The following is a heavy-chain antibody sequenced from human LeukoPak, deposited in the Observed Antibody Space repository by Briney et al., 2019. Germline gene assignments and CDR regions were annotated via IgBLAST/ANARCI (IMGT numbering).Heavy chain of an antibody. Sequence: EASVKVSCKASGYTFTSYGISWVRQAPGQGLEWMGWISAYNGNTNYAQKLQGRVTMTTDTSTSTAYMELRSLRSDDTAVYYCARGVGYGYHYYYCMDVWGKGTTVTVSS. CDR2: ISAYNGNT. V-gene: IGHV1-18*01. CDR3: ARGVGYGYHYYYCMDV. D-gene: IGHD2-8*02. CDR1: GYTFTSYG. J-gene: IGHJ6*03.